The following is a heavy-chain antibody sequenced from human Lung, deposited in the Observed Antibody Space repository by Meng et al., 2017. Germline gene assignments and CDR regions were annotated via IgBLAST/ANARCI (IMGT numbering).Heavy chain of an antibody. Sequence: QVPPPTWGEGLVKPSETLSLPCVVSGGSFSDYYWSWIRQPPGKGLEWIGEINHSGSTNYNPSLESRATISVDTSQNNLSLKLSSVTAADSAVYYCARGPTTMAHDFDYWGQGTLVTVSS. CDR3: ARGPTTMAHDFDY. CDR2: INHSGST. D-gene: IGHD4-11*01. V-gene: IGHV4-34*01. J-gene: IGHJ4*02. CDR1: GGSFSDYY.